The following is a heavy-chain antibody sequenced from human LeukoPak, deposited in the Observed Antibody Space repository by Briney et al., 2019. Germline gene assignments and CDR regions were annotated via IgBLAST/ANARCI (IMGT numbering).Heavy chain of an antibody. J-gene: IGHJ3*02. Sequence: SETLSLTCTVSGGSISSSSYYWGWIRQPPGKGLEWIGCIYYTGSTYYNPSLKSRVTMSVDTSKNQFSLKLSSVTAADTAVYYCARASITRVAFDIWGQGTMVTVSS. CDR2: IYYTGST. V-gene: IGHV4-39*07. D-gene: IGHD3-10*01. CDR1: GGSISSSSYY. CDR3: ARASITRVAFDI.